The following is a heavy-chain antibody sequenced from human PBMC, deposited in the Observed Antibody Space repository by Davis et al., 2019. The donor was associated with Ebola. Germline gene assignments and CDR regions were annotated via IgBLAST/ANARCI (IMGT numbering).Heavy chain of an antibody. V-gene: IGHV3-74*01. D-gene: IGHD5-12*01. CDR3: ASGWLRTYLDY. CDR2: INPDGSFT. CDR1: GFTFSSYW. Sequence: PGGSLRLSCAASGFTFSSYWMHWVRQAPGKGLVWVSRINPDGSFTDYADSVKGRFSISRDSTSNTLYLQMNGLRAEDTAVYYCASGWLRTYLDYWGQGTLVTVSS. J-gene: IGHJ4*02.